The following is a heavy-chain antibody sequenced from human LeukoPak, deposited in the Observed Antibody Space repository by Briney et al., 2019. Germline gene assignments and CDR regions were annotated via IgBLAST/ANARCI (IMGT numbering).Heavy chain of an antibody. J-gene: IGHJ4*02. CDR2: ISYDGSNK. CDR1: GFTFSSYA. V-gene: IGHV3-30-3*01. CDR3: ARVEGGWYFSNPIDY. D-gene: IGHD6-19*01. Sequence: PGGSLRLSCAASGFTFSSYAMTWVRQAPGKGLEWVAVISYDGSNKYYADSVKGRFTISRDNSKNTLYLQMNSLRAEDTAVYYCARVEGGWYFSNPIDYWGQGTLVTVSS.